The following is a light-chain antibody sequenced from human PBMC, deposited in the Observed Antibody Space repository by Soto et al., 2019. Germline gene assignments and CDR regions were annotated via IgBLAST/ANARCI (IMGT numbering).Light chain of an antibody. V-gene: IGKV1-39*01. CDR1: QSIRNY. CDR3: QQTDSTPQT. CDR2: AAS. J-gene: IGKJ1*01. Sequence: DIQMTQYPSSLSASVGDRVTISCRASQSIRNYVSWYQQKPGTAPKLLIRAASTLQSGVPSRFSGSGSGTDFTLTISSLQIEDFATYFCQQTDSTPQTFGQGTNVEI.